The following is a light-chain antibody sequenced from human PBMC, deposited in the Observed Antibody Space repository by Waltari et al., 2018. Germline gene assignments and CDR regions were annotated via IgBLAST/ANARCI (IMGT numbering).Light chain of an antibody. J-gene: IGKJ1*01. CDR1: ESLVASDGNTY. CDR3: MQGIHRPWT. V-gene: IGKV2-30*01. Sequence: DVVMTQSPLSLSVTLGQSASISCRSSESLVASDGNTYFNWFQQRPGQSPRRLLYKVSNRDSGVPDRFSGSGSDTDFTLRITRVEAEDVGVYYCMQGIHRPWTFGQGTKVEIK. CDR2: KVS.